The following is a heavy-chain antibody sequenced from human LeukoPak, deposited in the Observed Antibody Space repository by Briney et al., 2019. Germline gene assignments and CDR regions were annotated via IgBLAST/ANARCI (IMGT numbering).Heavy chain of an antibody. CDR3: ARDSSGWYRVNYYYYMDV. CDR2: IIPIFGTA. Sequence: SVKVSCKASGGTFSSYAISWVRQAPGQGLEWMGGIIPIFGTANYAQKFQGRVTITADESTSTAYMELSSLRSEDTAVYYCARDSSGWYRVNYYYYMDVWGKGTTVTVSS. D-gene: IGHD6-19*01. V-gene: IGHV1-69*13. J-gene: IGHJ6*03. CDR1: GGTFSSYA.